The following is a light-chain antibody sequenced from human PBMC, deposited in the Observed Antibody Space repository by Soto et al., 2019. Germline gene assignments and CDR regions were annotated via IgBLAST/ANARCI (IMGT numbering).Light chain of an antibody. CDR3: QQRSTWPLT. Sequence: IVMTQSRCTLSVSAGAVAIPPYRASQSVSDYLDWFQQKPGQAPRLVIQRIFIRAIGAPARFSGSGSGTDFTLSISSLEPEDFAVYYCQQRSTWPLTFGGGPKVDIK. J-gene: IGKJ4*01. CDR2: RIF. CDR1: QSVSDY. V-gene: IGKV3-11*01.